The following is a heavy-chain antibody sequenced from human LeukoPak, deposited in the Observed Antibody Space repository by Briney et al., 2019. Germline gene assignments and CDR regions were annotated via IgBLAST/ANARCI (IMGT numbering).Heavy chain of an antibody. V-gene: IGHV4-34*01. Sequence: PSETLSLTCAVYGGSFSGYYWSWIRQPPGKGLEWIGEINHNGSTNYNPSLKSRVTISVDTSKNQFSLKLSSVTAADTAVYYCAREQLRGNWFDPWGQGTLVTVSS. D-gene: IGHD1-1*01. CDR1: GGSFSGYY. CDR3: AREQLRGNWFDP. CDR2: INHNGST. J-gene: IGHJ5*02.